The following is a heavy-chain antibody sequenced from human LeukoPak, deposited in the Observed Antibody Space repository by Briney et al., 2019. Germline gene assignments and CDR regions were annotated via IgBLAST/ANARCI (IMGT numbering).Heavy chain of an antibody. CDR1: GFTFSDYY. D-gene: IGHD6-19*01. Sequence: QPGVSLRLSCAASGFTFSDYYTSWIRQSPGKALDWVSAISGSGGSTYYADSVKGRFSISRDNSKNTLYLQMNSLRAEDTAVYYCARRSGIAVAGAFDYWGQGTVVIVSS. V-gene: IGHV3-23*01. CDR2: ISGSGGST. CDR3: ARRSGIAVAGAFDY. J-gene: IGHJ4*02.